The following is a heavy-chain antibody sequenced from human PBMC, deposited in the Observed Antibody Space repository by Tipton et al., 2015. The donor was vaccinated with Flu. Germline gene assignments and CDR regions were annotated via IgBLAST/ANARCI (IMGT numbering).Heavy chain of an antibody. D-gene: IGHD3-10*01. CDR2: ISYSGTT. J-gene: IGHJ4*02. CDR1: GGSVSRGTYH. V-gene: IGHV4-61*01. CDR3: ARVVTYALGSWTYYKGPHFDY. Sequence: TLSLTCTVSGGSVSRGTYHWTWIRQPPGKGLEWIGYISYSGTTTYNPSLRSRVTISLDTSKNQFSLNLRSVTAADAAVYYCARVVTYALGSWTYYKGPHFDYWGQGTLLTVSS.